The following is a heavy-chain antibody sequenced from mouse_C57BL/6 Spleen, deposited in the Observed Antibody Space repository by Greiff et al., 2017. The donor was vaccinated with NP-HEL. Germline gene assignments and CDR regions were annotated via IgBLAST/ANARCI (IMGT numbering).Heavy chain of an antibody. D-gene: IGHD1-1*01. V-gene: IGHV1-64*01. J-gene: IGHJ2*01. Sequence: QVQLQQSGAELVKPGASVKLSCKASGYTFTSYWMHWVKQRPGQGLEWIGMIHPNSGSTNYNEKFKSKATLTVDKSSSTAYMQLSSLTSEDSAVYYCARDYGSSYPSYWGQGTTLTVSS. CDR2: IHPNSGST. CDR1: GYTFTSYW. CDR3: ARDYGSSYPSY.